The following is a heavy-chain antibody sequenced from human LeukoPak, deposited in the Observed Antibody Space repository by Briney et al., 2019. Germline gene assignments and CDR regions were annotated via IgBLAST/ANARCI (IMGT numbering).Heavy chain of an antibody. CDR2: ISSSSSYI. Sequence: GSLRLSCAASGFTFSSYGMNWVRQAPGKGLEWVSSISSSSSYIYYADSVKGRFTISRDNAKNSLYLQMNSLRAEDTAVYYCARDRGLVVPADFDYWGQGTLVTVSS. CDR3: ARDRGLVVPADFDY. D-gene: IGHD2-2*01. J-gene: IGHJ4*02. CDR1: GFTFSSYG. V-gene: IGHV3-21*01.